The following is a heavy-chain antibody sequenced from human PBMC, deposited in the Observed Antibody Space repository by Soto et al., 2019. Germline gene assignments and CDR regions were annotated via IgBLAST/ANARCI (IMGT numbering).Heavy chain of an antibody. V-gene: IGHV4-61*01. CDR1: GDSVSRGRYF. Sequence: QVQLQESGPGLVKPSETLSVTCIVSGDSVSRGRYFWNWIRQPPGKGLEWIGNISYTGNTNYSPSIKSRVTISLDASKNQFSFNLTSVTAAATAVYYCANYYSGGYYFDYWGQGILVTVSS. CDR2: ISYTGNT. J-gene: IGHJ4*02. CDR3: ANYYSGGYYFDY. D-gene: IGHD6-19*01.